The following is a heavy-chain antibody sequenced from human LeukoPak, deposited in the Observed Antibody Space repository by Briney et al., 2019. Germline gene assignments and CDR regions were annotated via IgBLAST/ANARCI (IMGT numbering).Heavy chain of an antibody. D-gene: IGHD3-10*01. J-gene: IGHJ4*02. CDR1: GFTFSSYW. Sequence: GGSLRLSCAASGFTFSSYWMSWVRQAPGKGLEWVANIKPDGSEKYYVDSVKGRFTISRDNAKNSLYLQMNSLRAEDTAVYYCARDSGDRTVDYWGQGTLVTVSS. CDR2: IKPDGSEK. V-gene: IGHV3-7*01. CDR3: ARDSGDRTVDY.